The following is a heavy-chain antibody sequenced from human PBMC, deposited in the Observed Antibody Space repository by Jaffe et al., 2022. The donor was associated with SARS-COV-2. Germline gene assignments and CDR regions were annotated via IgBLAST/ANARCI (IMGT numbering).Heavy chain of an antibody. J-gene: IGHJ6*02. CDR3: ARACSGGSCYSGYYYYYGMDV. D-gene: IGHD2-15*01. CDR1: GYTFTSYA. CDR2: INTNTGNP. V-gene: IGHV7-4-1*02. Sequence: QVQLVQSGSELKKPGASVKVSCKASGYTFTSYAMNWVRQAPGQGLEWMGWINTNTGNPTYAQGFTGRFVFSLDTSVSTAYLQISSLKAEDTAVYYCARACSGGSCYSGYYYYYGMDVWGQGTTVTVSS.